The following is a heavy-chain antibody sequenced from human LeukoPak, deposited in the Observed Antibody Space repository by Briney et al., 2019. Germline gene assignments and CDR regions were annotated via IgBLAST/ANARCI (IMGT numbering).Heavy chain of an antibody. CDR1: GFTFDDYA. CDR2: ISTTSGNI. J-gene: IGHJ4*02. D-gene: IGHD3-22*01. Sequence: GGSLRLSCAASGFTFDDYAMHWVRQAPGKGLEWVAAISTTSGNIYYADSVKGRFTISRDNAKNSLYLQMNSLRAEDTAVYYCAEGITMRIWGQGTLVTVSS. V-gene: IGHV3-21*01. CDR3: AEGITMRI.